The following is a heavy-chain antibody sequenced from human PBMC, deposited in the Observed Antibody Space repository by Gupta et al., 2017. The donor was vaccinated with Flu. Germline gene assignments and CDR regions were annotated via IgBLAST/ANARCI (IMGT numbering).Heavy chain of an antibody. Sequence: EAQLVESGGGVIQPGGSLRLSCSVSGYIASNNPVSWVRQAPGKGLEWVSFLNGVGTTDYADSVKGRFTISRDNSKNTVYLQLNSLRVEDTAVYYCIGYGSGSFWGQGTLVTVSS. CDR3: IGYGSGSF. D-gene: IGHD3-10*01. CDR1: GYIASNNP. V-gene: IGHV3-53*01. CDR2: LNGVGTT. J-gene: IGHJ4*02.